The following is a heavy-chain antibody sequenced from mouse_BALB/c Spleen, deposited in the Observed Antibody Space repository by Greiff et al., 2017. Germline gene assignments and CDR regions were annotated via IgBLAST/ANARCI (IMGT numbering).Heavy chain of an antibody. D-gene: IGHD1-2*01. CDR2: ISNLAYSI. CDR3: ARGGTTAYYAMDY. J-gene: IGHJ4*01. V-gene: IGHV5-15*02. CDR1: GFTFSDYG. Sequence: EVMLVESGGGLVQPGGSRKLSCAASGFTFSDYGMAWVRQAPGKGPEWVAFISNLAYSIYYADTVTGRFTISRENAKNTLYREMSSLRSEDTAMYYCARGGTTAYYAMDYWGQGTSVTVSS.